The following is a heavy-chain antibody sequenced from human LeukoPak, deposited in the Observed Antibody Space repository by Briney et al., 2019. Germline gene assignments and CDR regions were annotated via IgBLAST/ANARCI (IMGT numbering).Heavy chain of an antibody. CDR1: GGSFSGFY. J-gene: IGHJ5*02. V-gene: IGHV4-34*01. D-gene: IGHD3-10*01. CDR2: INHSGST. CDR3: ARVRAPYYYGSGSYFWFDP. Sequence: SETLSLTCAVYGGSFSGFYWSWIRQPPGKGLEWIGEINHSGSTNYNPSLKSRVTISVDTSKNQFSLKLSSVTAADTAVHYCARVRAPYYYGSGSYFWFDPWGQGTLVTVSS.